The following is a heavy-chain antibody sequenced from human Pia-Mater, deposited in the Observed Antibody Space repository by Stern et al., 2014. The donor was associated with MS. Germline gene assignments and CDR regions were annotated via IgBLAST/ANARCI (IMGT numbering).Heavy chain of an antibody. CDR1: GGTFSSYA. D-gene: IGHD1-26*01. CDR3: ARRGMGATTKYGMDV. CDR2: IIPIFGTA. Sequence: VQLVESGAEVKKPGSSVKASCKASGGTFSSYAISWVRQAPGQGLEWMGGIIPIFGTANYAQKFQGRVTITADKSTSTAYMELSSLRSEDTAVYYCARRGMGATTKYGMDVWGQGTTVTVSS. J-gene: IGHJ6*02. V-gene: IGHV1-69*06.